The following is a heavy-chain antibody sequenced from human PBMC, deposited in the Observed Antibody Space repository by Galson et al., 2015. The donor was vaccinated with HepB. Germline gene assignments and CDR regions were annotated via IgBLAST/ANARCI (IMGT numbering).Heavy chain of an antibody. V-gene: IGHV3-23*01. CDR1: GFSVTSSA. CDR2: VSRTSGSP. D-gene: IGHD2-21*01. CDR3: AKKVPPHKFEA. Sequence: SLRLSCAASGFSVTSSAMGWVRQAPGKGLEWVSTVSRTSGSPSYADSVKGRFTISRDVSNNTLSLHMDSLNAEDTAVYFCAKKVPPHKFEAWGQGILVTVSS. J-gene: IGHJ5*02.